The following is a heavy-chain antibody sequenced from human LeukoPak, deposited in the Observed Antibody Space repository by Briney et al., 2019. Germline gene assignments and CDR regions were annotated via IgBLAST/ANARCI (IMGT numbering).Heavy chain of an antibody. CDR3: ARARRKWQTAYYYYYGMDV. D-gene: IGHD5-12*01. V-gene: IGHV1-69*13. CDR2: IIPIFGTA. CDR1: GGTFSSYA. Sequence: ASVKVSCKASGGTFSSYAISWVRQAPGQGLEWMGGIIPIFGTANYAQKFQGRVTITADESTSTAYMELSSLRSGDTAVYYCARARRKWQTAYYYYYGMDVWGRGTLVTASS. J-gene: IGHJ6*02.